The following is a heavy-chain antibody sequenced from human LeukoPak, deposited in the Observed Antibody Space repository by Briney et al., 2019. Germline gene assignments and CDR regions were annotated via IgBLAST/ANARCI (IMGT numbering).Heavy chain of an antibody. CDR3: AKPKGATQYCGGDCYSGFMRDS. J-gene: IGHJ4*02. V-gene: IGHV3-23*01. Sequence: GGSLRLSCAASGFTFSSYSMNWVRQAPGKGLEWVSAISGSGGSTYYADSVKGRFTISRDNSKNTLYLQMNSLRAEDTAVYYCAKPKGATQYCGGDCYSGFMRDSWGQGTLVTVSS. CDR2: ISGSGGST. D-gene: IGHD2-21*02. CDR1: GFTFSSYS.